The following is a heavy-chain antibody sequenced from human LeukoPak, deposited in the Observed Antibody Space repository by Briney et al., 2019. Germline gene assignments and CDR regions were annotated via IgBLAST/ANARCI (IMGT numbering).Heavy chain of an antibody. Sequence: GGSLRLSCAASGFTFSSYSMNWVRQAPGKGLEWVSSISSSSSYIYYADSVKGRYTISRDNAKNSLYLQMSSLRAEDTAVYYCARDGQLEDYYYYGMDVWGQGTTVTVSS. V-gene: IGHV3-21*01. D-gene: IGHD6-6*01. CDR2: ISSSSSYI. CDR1: GFTFSSYS. CDR3: ARDGQLEDYYYYGMDV. J-gene: IGHJ6*02.